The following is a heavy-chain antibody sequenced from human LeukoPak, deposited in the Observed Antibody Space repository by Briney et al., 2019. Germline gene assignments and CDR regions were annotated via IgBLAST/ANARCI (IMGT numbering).Heavy chain of an antibody. CDR2: ISGSGGST. J-gene: IGHJ4*02. V-gene: IGHV3-23*01. D-gene: IGHD3-10*01. CDR3: ARELYGSGSHYFDY. Sequence: GGSLRLSCAASGFTFSSYAMSWVRQAPGKGLEWVSAISGSGGSTHYADSVKGRFTISRDNSKNTLYLQMNSLRAEDTAVYYCARELYGSGSHYFDYWGQGTLVTVSS. CDR1: GFTFSSYA.